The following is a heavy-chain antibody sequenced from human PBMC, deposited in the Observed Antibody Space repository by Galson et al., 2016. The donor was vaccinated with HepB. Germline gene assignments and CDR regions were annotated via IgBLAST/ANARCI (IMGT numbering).Heavy chain of an antibody. CDR1: GFTFSSDG. D-gene: IGHD1-1*01. CDR2: LSGSGYVT. Sequence: SLRLSCAASGFTFSSDGMHWVRQAAGKGLEWVSTLSGSGYVTYYADSVKGRFTISRDNSKNTLFLQMNSLRAEDTAVYYCAKLEGQLTDNDYWGQGTLVTVSS. J-gene: IGHJ4*02. CDR3: AKLEGQLTDNDY. V-gene: IGHV3-23*01.